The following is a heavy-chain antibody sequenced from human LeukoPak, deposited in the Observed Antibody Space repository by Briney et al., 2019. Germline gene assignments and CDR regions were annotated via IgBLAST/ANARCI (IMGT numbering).Heavy chain of an antibody. V-gene: IGHV1-46*01. CDR1: GYTFTSYC. Sequence: ASVKVSCKASGYTFTSYCMHWVRQAPGQGLEWMGIINPSGGSTTYAQKFQGRVTMTRDTSTSTAHMELRSLRSEDTAVYYCAREPSPMVRGYSPAYWGQGTLVTVPS. CDR2: INPSGGST. CDR3: AREPSPMVRGYSPAY. D-gene: IGHD3-10*01. J-gene: IGHJ4*02.